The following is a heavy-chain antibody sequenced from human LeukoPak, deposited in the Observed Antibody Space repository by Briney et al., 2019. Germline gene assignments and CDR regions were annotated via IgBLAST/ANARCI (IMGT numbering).Heavy chain of an antibody. CDR3: ARGASSWEYTTFDV. Sequence: GGSLRLSCAASGFTFSSYSMNWVRQAPGKGLEWVSSISSSSSYIYYADSVKGRFTISRDNSNNALFLQMNNLRAEDMAIYYCARGASSWEYTTFDVWGQGAIVTVSS. J-gene: IGHJ3*01. CDR2: ISSSSSYI. V-gene: IGHV3-21*04. D-gene: IGHD6-13*01. CDR1: GFTFSSYS.